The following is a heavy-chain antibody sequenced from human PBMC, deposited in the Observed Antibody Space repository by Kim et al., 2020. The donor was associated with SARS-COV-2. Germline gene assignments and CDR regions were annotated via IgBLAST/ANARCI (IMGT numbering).Heavy chain of an antibody. D-gene: IGHD2-2*02. V-gene: IGHV1-69*01. J-gene: IGHJ4*02. Sequence: KFQGRVTITADESTSTAYMELSSLRSEDTAVYYCARGYCSSTSCYTIPDYWGQGTLVTVSS. CDR3: ARGYCSSTSCYTIPDY.